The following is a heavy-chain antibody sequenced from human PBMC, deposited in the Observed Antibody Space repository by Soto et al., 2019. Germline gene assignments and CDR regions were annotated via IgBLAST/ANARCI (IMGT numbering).Heavy chain of an antibody. V-gene: IGHV4-59*07. J-gene: IGHJ6*02. D-gene: IGHD6-13*01. CDR2: IYYRGST. CDR1: GGSISGYY. CDR3: ARQQLLPFYYALDV. Sequence: QVQLRESGPGLVKPSDTLSLTCTVSGGSISGYYWSWIRQPPGKGLEYIGYIYYRGSTNYNPSLKSRVTMSVDTSRNQFSLKVNSVAAADTAVYYCARQQLLPFYYALDVWGQGTTVTVSS.